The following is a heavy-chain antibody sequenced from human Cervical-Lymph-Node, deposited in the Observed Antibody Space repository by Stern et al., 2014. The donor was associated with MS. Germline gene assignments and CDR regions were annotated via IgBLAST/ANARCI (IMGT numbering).Heavy chain of an antibody. V-gene: IGHV4-4*02. Sequence: VQLVESGPGLVKPSGTLSLTCAVSGGSISSSNWWSWVRQPPGKGLEWIGEIYHSGSTNYNPSLKSRVTISVDKSKNQFSLKLSSVTAADTAVYYCARVVSYYDSSGYYGLGFDPWGQGTLVTVSS. CDR1: GGSISSSNW. CDR2: IYHSGST. D-gene: IGHD3-22*01. CDR3: ARVVSYYDSSGYYGLGFDP. J-gene: IGHJ5*02.